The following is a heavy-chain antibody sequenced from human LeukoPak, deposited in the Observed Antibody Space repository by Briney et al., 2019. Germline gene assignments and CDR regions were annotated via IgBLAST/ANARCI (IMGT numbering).Heavy chain of an antibody. D-gene: IGHD4-17*01. J-gene: IGHJ4*02. V-gene: IGHV4-38-2*02. CDR2: IYHSGSA. CDR3: ASAITVTTDY. Sequence: PSETLSLTCTVSGYSIRSGYYWGWIRQPPGKGLEWIGSIYHSGSAYYNPSLKSRVTISVDTSKNQFSLKLSSVTAADTAFYYCASAITVTTDYWGQGTLVTVS. CDR1: GYSIRSGYY.